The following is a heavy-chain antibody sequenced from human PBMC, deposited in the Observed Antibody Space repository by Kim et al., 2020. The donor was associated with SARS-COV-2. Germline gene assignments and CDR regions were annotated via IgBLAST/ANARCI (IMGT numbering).Heavy chain of an antibody. Sequence: GGSLRLSCSASGFTFSSFGMHWVRQTPGKGLEEVTRISYDGSSEYYADSVKGRFTISRDNSKNTLYLQMNSLGPEDTGVYYCAKDWTEYQMQSMGYYRL. CDR3: AKDWTEYQMQSMGYYRL. CDR1: GFTFSSFG. V-gene: IGHV3-30*18. D-gene: IGHD2-2*01. J-gene: IGHJ6*01. CDR2: ISYDGSSE.